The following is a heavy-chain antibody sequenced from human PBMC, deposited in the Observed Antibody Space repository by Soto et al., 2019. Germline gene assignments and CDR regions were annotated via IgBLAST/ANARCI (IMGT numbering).Heavy chain of an antibody. Sequence: EVQLLESGGGLVQPGGSLRLSCVGSGFFFSSYTMTWVRQAPGKGLEWVSSFSATSENTYYADSVRGRFNISRDNSKNTLFLQMNSLTAEDPAMYYCAKARDQQWVRLPFDYWGQGILVIVSS. D-gene: IGHD6-19*01. CDR2: FSATSENT. J-gene: IGHJ4*02. V-gene: IGHV3-23*01. CDR1: GFFFSSYT. CDR3: AKARDQQWVRLPFDY.